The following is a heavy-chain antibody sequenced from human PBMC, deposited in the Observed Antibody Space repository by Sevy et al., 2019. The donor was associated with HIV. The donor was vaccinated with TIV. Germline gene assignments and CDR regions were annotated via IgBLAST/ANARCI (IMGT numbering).Heavy chain of an antibody. CDR3: AREGCTKPHDY. J-gene: IGHJ4*02. V-gene: IGHV3-23*01. CDR2: LSFGCGER. CDR1: GFTFSKYS. D-gene: IGHD2-8*01. Sequence: GGSLRLSCAASGFTFSKYSMSWVRQPPGKGLEWVSTLSFGCGERNYADSVKGRFTISRDISKSSVYLQMNNLRPEDTAVYYCAREGCTKPHDYWGQGTLVTVSS.